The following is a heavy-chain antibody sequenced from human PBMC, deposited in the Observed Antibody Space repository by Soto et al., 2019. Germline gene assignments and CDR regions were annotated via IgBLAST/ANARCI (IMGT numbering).Heavy chain of an antibody. V-gene: IGHV3-33*01. J-gene: IGHJ5*02. D-gene: IGHD2-15*01. Sequence: QVQLVESGGGVVQPGRSLRLSCAASGFTFNHYGMHWVRQAPGKGLEWVAVIWYDGSDKYTADSVKGRFTISKDDSKNTLYLQMNSLRVEDTAVYYCARDFGAATQGPASWGQGTLVTVSS. CDR2: IWYDGSDK. CDR1: GFTFNHYG. CDR3: ARDFGAATQGPAS.